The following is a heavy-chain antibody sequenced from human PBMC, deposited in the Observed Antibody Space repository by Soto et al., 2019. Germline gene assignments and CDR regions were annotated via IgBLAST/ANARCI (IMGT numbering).Heavy chain of an antibody. D-gene: IGHD2-15*01. V-gene: IGHV4-39*01. CDR1: GGSISSSSYY. J-gene: IGHJ5*02. Sequence: SETLSLTCTVSGGSISSSSYYWGWIRQPPGKGLEWIGSIYYSGSTYYNPSLKSRVTISVDTSKNQFSLKLSSVTAADTAVYYCARHGSLSPGYCSGGSCYSAINWFDPWGQGTLVTVSS. CDR3: ARHGSLSPGYCSGGSCYSAINWFDP. CDR2: IYYSGST.